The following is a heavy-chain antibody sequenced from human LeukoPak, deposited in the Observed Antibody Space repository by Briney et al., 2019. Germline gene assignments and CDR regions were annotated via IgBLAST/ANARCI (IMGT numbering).Heavy chain of an antibody. CDR1: GGSISSYY. J-gene: IGHJ5*02. D-gene: IGHD6-19*01. Sequence: SETLSLTCTVSGGSISSYYWSWIRQPPGKGLEWIGYIYYSGSTNYNPSLKSRVTISVDTSKNQFSLKLSSVTAADTAVYYCARLSYSSGLYGPWGQGTLVTVSS. CDR2: IYYSGST. V-gene: IGHV4-59*08. CDR3: ARLSYSSGLYGP.